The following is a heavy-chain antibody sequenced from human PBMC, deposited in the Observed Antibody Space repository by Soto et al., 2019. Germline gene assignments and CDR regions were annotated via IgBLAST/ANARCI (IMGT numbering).Heavy chain of an antibody. CDR2: IYYSGST. D-gene: IGHD4-17*01. CDR3: ARSNYGGNSVY. CDR1: GGSISSGGYY. J-gene: IGHJ4*02. Sequence: QVQLQESGPGLVKPSQTLSLTCTVSGGSISSGGYYWSWIRQHPGKGLEWIGYIYYSGSTYYNPSLKSXXTXSXXTSKNQFSLKLSSVTAADTAVYYCARSNYGGNSVYWGQGTLVTVSS. V-gene: IGHV4-31*03.